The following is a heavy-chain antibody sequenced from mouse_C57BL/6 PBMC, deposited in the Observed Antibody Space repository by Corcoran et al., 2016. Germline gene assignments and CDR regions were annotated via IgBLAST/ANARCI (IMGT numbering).Heavy chain of an antibody. CDR1: GYAFSSYW. CDR2: IYPGDGDT. V-gene: IGHV1-80*01. CDR3: ARPITTVPYYYAMDY. Sequence: QVQLQQSGAELVKPGASVKISCKASGYAFSSYWMNWVKQRPGKGLEWIGQIYPGDGDTNYNGKFKGKATLTADKSSSTAYMQLSSLTSEDSAVYFCARPITTVPYYYAMDYWGQGTSVTVSS. J-gene: IGHJ4*01. D-gene: IGHD1-1*01.